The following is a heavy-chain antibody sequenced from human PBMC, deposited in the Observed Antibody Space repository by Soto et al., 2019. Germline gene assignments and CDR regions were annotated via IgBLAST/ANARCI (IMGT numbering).Heavy chain of an antibody. CDR1: GFTFSSYS. V-gene: IGHV3-48*02. CDR3: ARDRGCSGGSCYFSWFDP. J-gene: IGHJ5*02. Sequence: EVQLVESGGGLVQPGGSLRLSCAASGFTFSSYSMNWVRQAPGKGLEWVSYISSSSSTIYYADSVKGRFTISRNNAKNSLYLQMNSLRDEDTAVYYCARDRGCSGGSCYFSWFDPWGQGTLVTVSS. CDR2: ISSSSSTI. D-gene: IGHD2-15*01.